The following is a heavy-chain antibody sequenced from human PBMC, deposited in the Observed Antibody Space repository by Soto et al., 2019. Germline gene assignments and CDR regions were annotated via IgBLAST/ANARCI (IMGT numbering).Heavy chain of an antibody. Sequence: QVQLVESGGGVVQPERSQRLSCTASKFTFASYVMHWVCQAPGEGLEWVALISFDGTNKYYADSVKGRFTISRDNSKKTMYLQMNSLRPEDTAVYYCAREMIPMIMGGMSAMDVWGQGTTVTVS. CDR1: KFTFASYV. D-gene: IGHD3-22*01. CDR2: ISFDGTNK. CDR3: AREMIPMIMGGMSAMDV. J-gene: IGHJ6*02. V-gene: IGHV3-30*04.